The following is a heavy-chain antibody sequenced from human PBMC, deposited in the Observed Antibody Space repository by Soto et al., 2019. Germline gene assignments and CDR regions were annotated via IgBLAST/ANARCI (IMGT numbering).Heavy chain of an antibody. Sequence: QLVECGGGLVQPGGSLRLSCAASGFSVSNNYMKWVRQAPGKGLEWVSLIYSGGSTYYADSVKGRFTISRDNSKNTLFLRMNSLRVEDTAVYYCARDRGYRWGQGTMVTVSS. D-gene: IGHD2-2*02. CDR2: IYSGGST. V-gene: IGHV3-66*01. CDR1: GFSVSNNY. CDR3: ARDRGYR. J-gene: IGHJ3*01.